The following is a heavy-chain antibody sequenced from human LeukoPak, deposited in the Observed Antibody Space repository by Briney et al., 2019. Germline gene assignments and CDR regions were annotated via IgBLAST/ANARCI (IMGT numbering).Heavy chain of an antibody. V-gene: IGHV3-7*04. CDR1: GFTLSSYS. CDR2: INQDGSAK. J-gene: IGHJ6*02. Sequence: GGSLRLSCAASGFTLSSYSMNWVRQAPGKGLEWVANINQDGSAKFYVDSVKGRFTISRDNARNSLSLQMNSLRAEDTAVYFCARDMDVRGQGTTVTVSS. CDR3: ARDMDV.